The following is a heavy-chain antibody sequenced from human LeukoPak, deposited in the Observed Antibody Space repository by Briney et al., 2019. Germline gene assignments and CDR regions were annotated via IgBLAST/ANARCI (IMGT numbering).Heavy chain of an antibody. CDR3: AILPSGSHHWIDY. D-gene: IGHD1-26*01. CDR2: ISSSSSYI. J-gene: IGHJ4*02. V-gene: IGHV3-21*01. CDR1: GFTFSSYS. Sequence: GGSLRLSFAASGFTFSSYSMNWVRQAPGKGLEWVSSISSSSSYIYYADSVKGRFTISRDNAKNSLYLQMNSLRAEDTAVYYCAILPSGSHHWIDYWGQGTLVTVSS.